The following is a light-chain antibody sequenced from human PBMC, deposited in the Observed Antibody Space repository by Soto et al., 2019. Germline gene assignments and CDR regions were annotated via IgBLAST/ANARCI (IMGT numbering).Light chain of an antibody. V-gene: IGKV4-1*01. CDR3: QQSYRVPQLT. CDR2: CAS. CDR1: QSLFYSSNNKTY. J-gene: IGKJ4*01. Sequence: DIVMTQSPDSLAVSLGERATINCKSSQSLFYSSNNKTYLAWYQHKAGQSPKLLIYCASNRESGVPDRFSGSGSATAFPLTISSLQAEDVAVYYCQQSYRVPQLTFGAGTKVEIK.